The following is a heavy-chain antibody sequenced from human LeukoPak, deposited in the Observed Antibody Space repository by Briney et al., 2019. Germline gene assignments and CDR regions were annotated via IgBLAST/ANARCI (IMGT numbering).Heavy chain of an antibody. J-gene: IGHJ4*02. Sequence: PRGSLRLSCAASGFTFSSYAMSWVRQAPGKGLQWVSTITSSGGGTYYADSVKGRFTISRDNSKNTLYLQMSSLRAEDTAVYYCAKDGYYSFDYWGQGTLVTVSS. CDR2: ITSSGGGT. V-gene: IGHV3-23*01. CDR1: GFTFSSYA. CDR3: AKDGYYSFDY. D-gene: IGHD1-26*01.